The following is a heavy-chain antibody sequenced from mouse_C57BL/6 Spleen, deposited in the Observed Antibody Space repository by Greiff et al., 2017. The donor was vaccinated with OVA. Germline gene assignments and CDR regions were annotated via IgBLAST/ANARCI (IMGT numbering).Heavy chain of an antibody. J-gene: IGHJ2*01. Sequence: EVKLVESGGDLVKPGGSLKLSCAASGFTFSSYGMSWVRQTPDKRLEWVATISSGGSYTYYPDSVKGRFTISRDNAKNTLYLQMSSLKSEDTAMYYCARDDGYYVDFDYWGKGTTLTVSS. V-gene: IGHV5-6*01. CDR1: GFTFSSYG. D-gene: IGHD2-3*01. CDR2: ISSGGSYT. CDR3: ARDDGYYVDFDY.